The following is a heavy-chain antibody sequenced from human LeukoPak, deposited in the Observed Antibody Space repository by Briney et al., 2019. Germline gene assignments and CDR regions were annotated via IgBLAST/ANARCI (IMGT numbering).Heavy chain of an antibody. CDR1: GFTFVSYA. J-gene: IGHJ4*02. V-gene: IGHV3-23*01. D-gene: IGHD6-13*01. CDR3: ASGRIAAAGRYYFDY. Sequence: GGSLRLSCAASGFTFVSYAMSWVRQAPGKGLEWVSSISGSGGSTYYADSVKGRFTISRDNAKNSLYLQMNSLRAEDTAVYYCASGRIAAAGRYYFDYWGQGTLVTVSS. CDR2: ISGSGGST.